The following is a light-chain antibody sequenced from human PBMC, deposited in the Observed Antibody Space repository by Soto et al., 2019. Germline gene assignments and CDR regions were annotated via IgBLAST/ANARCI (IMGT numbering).Light chain of an antibody. J-gene: IGKJ2*01. CDR1: QSISNY. V-gene: IGKV1-5*01. Sequence: DIQMTQSPSTLSASVGDRVTITCRASQSISNYLAWYQQKPGKAPKVLIYDASSFESGVPLRFSGSGSGTEFTLTISSLPPDYFATYYCQEYDSYSSTFGQGTKLQIK. CDR3: QEYDSYSST. CDR2: DAS.